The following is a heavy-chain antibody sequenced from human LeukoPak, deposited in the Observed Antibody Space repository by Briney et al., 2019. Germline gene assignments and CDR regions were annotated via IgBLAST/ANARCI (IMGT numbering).Heavy chain of an antibody. CDR3: ARDRPYYFGSGNYYSFDI. J-gene: IGHJ4*02. D-gene: IGHD3-10*01. Sequence: PSETLSLTCTVSGGSISGYHWSWIRQPPGKGLEWIGSVSYSGSTNYNPSLKTRVTISVDTSKIQFSLKVGSVAAADTAVYHCARDRPYYFGSGNYYSFDIWGQGTLVTVSS. CDR1: GGSISGYH. V-gene: IGHV4-59*01. CDR2: VSYSGST.